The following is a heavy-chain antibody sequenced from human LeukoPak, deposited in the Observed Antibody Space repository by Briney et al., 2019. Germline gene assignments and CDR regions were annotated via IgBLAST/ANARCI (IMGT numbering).Heavy chain of an antibody. J-gene: IGHJ3*02. CDR2: NIPFFTTQ. D-gene: IGHD3-22*01. V-gene: IGHV1-69*06. CDR3: AGQGASMIVSGGDAFDI. Sequence: SVKVSCKTSGGTFNSYGLSLVRQAPGQGLEWMGGNIPFFTTQNYAQKFQGRVTITEDKSTSTASLELSSLRSEDTAVYYCAGQGASMIVSGGDAFDIWGQGTMVTVSS. CDR1: GGTFNSYG.